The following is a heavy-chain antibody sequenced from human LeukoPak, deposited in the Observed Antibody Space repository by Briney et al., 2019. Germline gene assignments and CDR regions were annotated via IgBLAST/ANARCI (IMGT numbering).Heavy chain of an antibody. CDR2: INHSGST. CDR1: GGSFSGYY. J-gene: IGHJ4*02. Sequence: SETLSLTCAVYGGSFSGYYWSWIRQPPGKGLEWIGEINHSGSTNYNSSLKSRVTISVDTSKNQFSLKLSSVTAADTAVYYCARGSHIVVVTAIYYWGQGTLVTVSS. D-gene: IGHD2-21*02. CDR3: ARGSHIVVVTAIYY. V-gene: IGHV4-34*01.